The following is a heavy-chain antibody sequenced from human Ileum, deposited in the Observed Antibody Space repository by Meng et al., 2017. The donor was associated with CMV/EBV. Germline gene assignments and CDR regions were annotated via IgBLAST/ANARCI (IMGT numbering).Heavy chain of an antibody. J-gene: IGHJ4*02. Sequence: QVQMVQLGAEVKKPGAPVKVSCKTSGYTFTTYYIHWVRQAPRQGLEWMGWIDPKSGGTDYAQNFQGRVTMTGDTSISTAYMELSSLRSDDTAVYYCAKVTAGTVAFDYWGQGTLVTVSS. V-gene: IGHV1-2*02. D-gene: IGHD6-13*01. CDR3: AKVTAGTVAFDY. CDR1: GYTFTTYY. CDR2: IDPKSGGT.